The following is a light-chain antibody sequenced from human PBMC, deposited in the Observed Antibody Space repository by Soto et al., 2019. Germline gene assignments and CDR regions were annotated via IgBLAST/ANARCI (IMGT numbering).Light chain of an antibody. CDR1: QRIGTY. V-gene: IGKV3-11*01. Sequence: EIVLTQSPATLSLSPGERAPLSCRASQRIGTYLAWYQQKPGQAPRLLIYDASNRATGIPPRFSGSGSGTDFTLTIRSLEPEDFAVYFCQHRSNSPPTWTFGQGTKVEIK. CDR3: QHRSNSPPTWT. J-gene: IGKJ1*01. CDR2: DAS.